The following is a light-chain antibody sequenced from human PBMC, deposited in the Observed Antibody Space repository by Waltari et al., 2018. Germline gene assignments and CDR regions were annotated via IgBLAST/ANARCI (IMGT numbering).Light chain of an antibody. CDR3: QHNYNKPFT. Sequence: IQMTQSPSALSASVGDRVTISCRASQKIYSNLAWYQQKPGKAPELLIYAASSSQSGIPSRFSGSGSGTDFTLTISSLQPEDSAAYYCQHNYNKPFTFGPGTKLDIK. J-gene: IGKJ3*01. V-gene: IGKV1-6*01. CDR1: QKIYSN. CDR2: AAS.